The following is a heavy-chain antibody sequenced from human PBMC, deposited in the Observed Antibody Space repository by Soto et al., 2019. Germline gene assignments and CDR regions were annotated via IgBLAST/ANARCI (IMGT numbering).Heavy chain of an antibody. Sequence: QVQLVQSGAEVKKPGSSVKVSCKASGGTFSSYAISWVRQAPGQGLEWMGGIIPIFGTANYAQKFQGRVTITAEESTSKAYMELSSLRSEDTAVYYCARRLRRQMGGWYFDLWGRGTLVTVSS. V-gene: IGHV1-69*12. J-gene: IGHJ2*01. CDR3: ARRLRRQMGGWYFDL. D-gene: IGHD4-17*01. CDR2: IIPIFGTA. CDR1: GGTFSSYA.